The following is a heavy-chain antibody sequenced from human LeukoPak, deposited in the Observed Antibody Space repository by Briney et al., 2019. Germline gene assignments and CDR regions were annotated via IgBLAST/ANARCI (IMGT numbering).Heavy chain of an antibody. CDR2: INPNSGGT. CDR1: GYTFTGYY. J-gene: IGHJ3*02. V-gene: IGHV1-2*02. D-gene: IGHD5-24*01. CDR3: ARVRDGYNDAYDI. Sequence: ASVKVSCKASGYTFTGYYMHWVRQAPGQGLEWMGWINPNSGGTTYAQKFQGRVTLTRDMSTSTDYLELSSLKSEDTAVYYCARVRDGYNDAYDIWGQGTMVIVSS.